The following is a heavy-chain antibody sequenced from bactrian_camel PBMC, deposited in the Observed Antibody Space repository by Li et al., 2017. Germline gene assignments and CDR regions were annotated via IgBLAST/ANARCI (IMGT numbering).Heavy chain of an antibody. V-gene: IGHV3S53*01. CDR2: ISTTTKT. D-gene: IGHD6*01. CDR3: AAEPVWYGSTCDYEYSI. Sequence: VQLVESGGSSVQPGGSLKLSCVPSGDTGSLKWMAWFRQSPQVPGYEREALAAISTTTKTTHYADSVKGRFTISRDKAKNTLYLQMNSLKPEDTAMYYCAAEPVWYGSTCDYEYSIWGQGTQVTVS. CDR1: GDTGSLKW. J-gene: IGHJ4*01.